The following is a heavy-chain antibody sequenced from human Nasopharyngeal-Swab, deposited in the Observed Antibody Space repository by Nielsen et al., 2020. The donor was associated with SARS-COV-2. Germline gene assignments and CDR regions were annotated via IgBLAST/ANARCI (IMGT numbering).Heavy chain of an antibody. Sequence: ASVKVFCKASGFTFSHYFMHWVRQAPGQGLEWMGVITPSGGATNYARKFRGRVTMTRDPSTGTVYLDLSSLKSEDTAVYFCASEPGGMAAPGKHFDPWGQGTLVTVSS. V-gene: IGHV1-46*01. D-gene: IGHD6-25*01. CDR1: GFTFSHYF. CDR3: ASEPGGMAAPGKHFDP. CDR2: ITPSGGAT. J-gene: IGHJ5*02.